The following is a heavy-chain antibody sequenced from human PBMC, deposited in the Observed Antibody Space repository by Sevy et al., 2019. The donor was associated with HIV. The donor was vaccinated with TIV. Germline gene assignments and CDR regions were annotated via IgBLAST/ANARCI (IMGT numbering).Heavy chain of an antibody. CDR3: ARDRTYGSFIDY. D-gene: IGHD3-10*01. Sequence: GGSLRLSCAASGFTFSTYNMNWVRQAPGKGLEWVSSIWSSSSYIYYADSVKGRFTIPRDNAKNSLYLQMNSLKVEDTAGYYCARDRTYGSFIDYWGQGTLVTVSS. CDR1: GFTFSTYN. V-gene: IGHV3-21*01. CDR2: IWSSSSYI. J-gene: IGHJ4*02.